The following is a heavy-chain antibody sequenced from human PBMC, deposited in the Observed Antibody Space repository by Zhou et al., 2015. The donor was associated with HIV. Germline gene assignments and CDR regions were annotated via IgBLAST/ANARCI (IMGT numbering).Heavy chain of an antibody. CDR1: GYTFTSYY. CDR3: ARVEMATMPFDY. V-gene: IGHV1-46*01. D-gene: IGHD5-24*01. J-gene: IGHJ4*02. CDR2: INPSGGST. Sequence: QVQLVQSGAEVKKPGASVKVSCKASGYTFTSYYMHWVRQAPGQGLEWMGIINPSGGSTSYAQKFQGRVTITADESTSTAYMELSSLRSEDTAVYYCARVEMATMPFDYWGQGTLVTVSS.